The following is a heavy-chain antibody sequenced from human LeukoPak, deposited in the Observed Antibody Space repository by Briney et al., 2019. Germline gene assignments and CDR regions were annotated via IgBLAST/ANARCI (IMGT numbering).Heavy chain of an antibody. Sequence: PGGSLRLSCAASGFTFSSYSMNWVRQAPGKGLEWVSYISYSGDTIYYADSVKGRFTISRDNSKNSLFLQMNSLRTEDTAVYYCASTSQADWNYVGYWGQGTLVTVSS. V-gene: IGHV3-48*01. CDR1: GFTFSSYS. J-gene: IGHJ4*02. CDR3: ASTSQADWNYVGY. CDR2: ISYSGDTI. D-gene: IGHD1-7*01.